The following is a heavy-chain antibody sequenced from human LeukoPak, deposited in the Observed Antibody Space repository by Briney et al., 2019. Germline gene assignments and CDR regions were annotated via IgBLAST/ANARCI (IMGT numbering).Heavy chain of an antibody. V-gene: IGHV1-18*01. D-gene: IGHD2-2*01. Sequence: ASMNPSCKPSGYTLTSYDISCVRQAPAQRLEYIRSISTYNGNTNFAQKLQGRVTMTTDTSTSTAYTELRGLRSDHSALHYCATPAQGYCTTTSCLSWFGTWAQGTLVTVPS. CDR2: ISTYNGNT. J-gene: IGHJ5*02. CDR3: ATPAQGYCTTTSCLSWFGT. CDR1: GYTLTSYD.